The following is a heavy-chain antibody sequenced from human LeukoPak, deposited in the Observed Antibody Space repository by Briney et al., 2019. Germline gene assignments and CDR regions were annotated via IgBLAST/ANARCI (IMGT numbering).Heavy chain of an antibody. V-gene: IGHV3-30*02. CDR2: IRYDGSNK. D-gene: IGHD6-6*01. J-gene: IGHJ6*03. CDR3: AKTAGSSYLMDV. CDR1: GFTFSSYG. Sequence: GGPLRLSCAASGFTFSSYGMHWVRQATGKGLEWVAFIRYDGSNKYYADSVKGRFTISRDNSKNTLYLQMNSLRAEDTAVYYCAKTAGSSYLMDVWGKGTTVIVSS.